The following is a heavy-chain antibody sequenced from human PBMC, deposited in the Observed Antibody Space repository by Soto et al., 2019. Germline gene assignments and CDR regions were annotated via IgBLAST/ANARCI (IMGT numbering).Heavy chain of an antibody. V-gene: IGHV3-7*05. D-gene: IGHD3-22*01. Sequence: GGSLRLSCAASGFTFSSYWMSWVRQAPGKGLEWVANIKQDGSEKYYVDSVKGRFTISRDNAKNSLYLQMNSLRAEDTAVYYCARQLDDSSGVNWFDPWGQGTLVTVSS. CDR1: GFTFSSYW. J-gene: IGHJ5*02. CDR2: IKQDGSEK. CDR3: ARQLDDSSGVNWFDP.